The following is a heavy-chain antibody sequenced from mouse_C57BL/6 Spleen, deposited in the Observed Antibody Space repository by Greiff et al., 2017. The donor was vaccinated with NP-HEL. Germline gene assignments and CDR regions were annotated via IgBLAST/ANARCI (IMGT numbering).Heavy chain of an antibody. CDR3: ARGDSSGYFGY. V-gene: IGHV1-9*01. CDR2: ILPGSGST. D-gene: IGHD3-2*02. Sequence: VQLQESGAELMKPGASVKLSCKATGYTFTGYWIEWVKQRPGHGLEWIGEILPGSGSTKYNEKFKGKATLTADTSSKAAYMQRSSLTTEDSAIYCCARGDSSGYFGYWGKGTLVTVSA. J-gene: IGHJ3*01. CDR1: GYTFTGYW.